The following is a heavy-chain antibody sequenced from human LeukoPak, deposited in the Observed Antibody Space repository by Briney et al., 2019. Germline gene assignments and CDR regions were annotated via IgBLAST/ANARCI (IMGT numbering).Heavy chain of an antibody. J-gene: IGHJ4*02. Sequence: GGSLRLSCAASGFTFSSYGMHWVRQAPGKGLEWVSAISGSGGSTYYADSVKGRFTISRDNSKNTLYLQMNSLRAEDTAVYYCAKSFADQLLSDYWGQGTLVTVSS. D-gene: IGHD2-2*01. V-gene: IGHV3-23*01. CDR3: AKSFADQLLSDY. CDR1: GFTFSSYG. CDR2: ISGSGGST.